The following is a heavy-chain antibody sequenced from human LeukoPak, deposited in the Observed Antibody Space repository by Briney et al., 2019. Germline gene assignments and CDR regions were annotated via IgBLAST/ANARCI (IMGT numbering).Heavy chain of an antibody. D-gene: IGHD6-19*01. CDR3: ARGIGWLAY. V-gene: IGHV4-59*12. CDR1: GFTISNAY. J-gene: IGHJ4*02. CDR2: ISYSGDT. Sequence: SETLSLTCTVSGFTISNAYWTWVRQPPGKGLEWIAHISYSGDTNYNPALKSRVTISLDTSTNQLSLQMNSVTAADTAVYYCARGIGWLAYWGQGILVTVSS.